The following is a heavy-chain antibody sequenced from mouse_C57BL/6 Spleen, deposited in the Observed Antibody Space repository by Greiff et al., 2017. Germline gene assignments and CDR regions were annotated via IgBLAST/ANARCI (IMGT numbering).Heavy chain of an antibody. D-gene: IGHD1-1*01. CDR2: ISGGGGNT. J-gene: IGHJ2*01. CDR3: ARLLLRAYYFDY. Sequence: EVQRVESGGGLVKPGGSLKLSCAASGFTFSSYTMSWVRQTPEKRLEWVATISGGGGNTYYPDSVKGRFTISRDTAKNTLYLQMSSLRSEDTALYYCARLLLRAYYFDYWGQGTTLTVSS. V-gene: IGHV5-9*01. CDR1: GFTFSSYT.